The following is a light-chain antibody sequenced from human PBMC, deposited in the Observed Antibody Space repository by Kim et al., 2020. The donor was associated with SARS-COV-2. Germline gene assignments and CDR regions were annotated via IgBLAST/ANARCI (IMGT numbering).Light chain of an antibody. CDR1: QGISSA. CDR2: DAS. V-gene: IGKV1-13*02. Sequence: VGDRVTITCRASQGISSALAWYQQKPGKAPKLLIYDASSLESGVPSRFSGSGSGTDFTLTISSLQPEDFATYYCQQFNSYPHGYTFGQGTKLEI. J-gene: IGKJ2*01. CDR3: QQFNSYPHGYT.